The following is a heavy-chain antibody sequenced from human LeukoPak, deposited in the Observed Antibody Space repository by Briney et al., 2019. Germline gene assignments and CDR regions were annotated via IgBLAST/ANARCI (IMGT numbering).Heavy chain of an antibody. CDR3: SLYCSGGSCRQRGYYYGMDV. CDR2: MIPIFGTA. V-gene: IGHV1-69*13. D-gene: IGHD2-15*01. J-gene: IGHJ6*02. Sequence: SLKVSCKASGYPFRFFAFSWVRQAPGQGLEWIGGMIPIFGTANYAQNGQGRVTITADESTSTAYMELSSLRSEDTAVYYCSLYCSGGSCRQRGYYYGMDVWGQGTTVTVSS. CDR1: GYPFRFFA.